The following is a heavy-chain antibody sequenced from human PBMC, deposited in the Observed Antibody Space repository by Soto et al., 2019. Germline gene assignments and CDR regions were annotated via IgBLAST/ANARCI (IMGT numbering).Heavy chain of an antibody. CDR3: ARHGDYFFDF. CDR1: GASVSSGNW. CDR2: MHPSGNT. Sequence: QVQLQESGPGLLKPSGTLFLTCAVSGASVSSGNWWSWVRQPPGKGLEWIGEMHPSGNTNYNPSLKSRVSVSVDKSKNQLTLHLNSLTAADTAVYFCARHGDYFFDFCGQGTLVTVSS. V-gene: IGHV4-4*02. J-gene: IGHJ4*02. D-gene: IGHD2-21*01.